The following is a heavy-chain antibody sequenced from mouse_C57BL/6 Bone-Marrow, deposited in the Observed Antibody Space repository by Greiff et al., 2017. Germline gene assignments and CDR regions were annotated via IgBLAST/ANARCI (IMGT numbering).Heavy chain of an antibody. CDR1: GFTFSSYG. V-gene: IGHV5-6*01. D-gene: IGHD2-5*01. CDR2: ISSGGSYT. CDR3: ARQGYSNPGWFAY. Sequence: EVQVVESGGDLVKPGGSLKLSCAASGFTFSSYGMSWVRQTPDKRLEWVATISSGGSYTYYPDSVKGRFTISRDNAKNTLYLQMSSLKSEDTAMYYCARQGYSNPGWFAYWGQGTLVTVSA. J-gene: IGHJ3*01.